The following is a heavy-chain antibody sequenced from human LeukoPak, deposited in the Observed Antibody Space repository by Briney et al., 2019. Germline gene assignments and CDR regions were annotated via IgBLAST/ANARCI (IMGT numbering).Heavy chain of an antibody. CDR2: IYHSGST. CDR1: GGSISSSSYY. CDR3: ARHVDDYSNYKRNKPFDY. V-gene: IGHV4-39*01. J-gene: IGHJ4*02. D-gene: IGHD4-11*01. Sequence: SETLSLTCTVSGGSISSSSYYWGWIRQPPGKGLEWIGSIYHSGSTYYNPSLKSRVTISVDTSKNQFSLKLSSVTAADTAVYYCARHVDDYSNYKRNKPFDYWGQGTLVTVSS.